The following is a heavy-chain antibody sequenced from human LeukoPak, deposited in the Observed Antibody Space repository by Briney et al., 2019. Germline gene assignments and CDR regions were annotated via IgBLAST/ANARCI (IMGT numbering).Heavy chain of an antibody. Sequence: SQTLSLTCTVSGGSISSGDYYWSWIRQPPGKGLGWIGYIYYSGSTYYNPSLKSRVTISVDTSKNQFSLKLSSVTAADTAVYYCARGIEGYYDIPYYFDYWGQGTLVTVSS. CDR1: GGSISSGDYY. CDR3: ARGIEGYYDIPYYFDY. J-gene: IGHJ4*02. D-gene: IGHD3-9*01. V-gene: IGHV4-30-4*01. CDR2: IYYSGST.